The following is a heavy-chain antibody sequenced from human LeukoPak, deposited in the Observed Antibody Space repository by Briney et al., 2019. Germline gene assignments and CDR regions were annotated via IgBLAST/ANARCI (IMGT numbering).Heavy chain of an antibody. J-gene: IGHJ6*03. D-gene: IGHD2-15*01. CDR2: IHYSGST. CDR3: ARVRGSAEFHYMDV. CDR1: GGSISTDNY. V-gene: IGHV4-30-4*02. Sequence: SETLSLTCTVSGGSISTDNYWSWIRQPPGKGLEWIGYIHYSGSTYYNPSLKSRVTISLETSKTQFSLKLSSVTAADTAVYYCARVRGSAEFHYMDVWGKGTTVTVSS.